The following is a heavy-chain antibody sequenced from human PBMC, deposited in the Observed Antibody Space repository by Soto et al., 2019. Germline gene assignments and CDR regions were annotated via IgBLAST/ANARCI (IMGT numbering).Heavy chain of an antibody. V-gene: IGHV3-21*06. J-gene: IGHJ4*02. Sequence: AVSLRLSCAASGFTFTRYSMNWVRQAPGKGLEWVSSISSTTNYIYYGDSMKGRFTISRDNAKNSLYLEMNSLRAEDTAVYYCARESEDLTSNFGYWGQGTLVTVSS. CDR3: ARESEDLTSNFGY. CDR1: GFTFTRYS. CDR2: ISSTTNYI.